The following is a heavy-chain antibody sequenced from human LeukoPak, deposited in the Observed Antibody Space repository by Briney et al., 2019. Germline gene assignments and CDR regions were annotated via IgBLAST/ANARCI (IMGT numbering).Heavy chain of an antibody. J-gene: IGHJ4*02. D-gene: IGHD3-22*01. V-gene: IGHV4-4*02. Sequence: PSGTLSLSCSVSGDSINILDSWGWVRQPPGEGLDWIGEMYLSGTTHSNPSVKSRVTISIDKSKNQFFLNLSSVTAADTAVYYCAGLVGRYSSGLYYYYFDYWGQGTLVTVSS. CDR1: GDSINILDS. CDR2: MYLSGTT. CDR3: AGLVGRYSSGLYYYYFDY.